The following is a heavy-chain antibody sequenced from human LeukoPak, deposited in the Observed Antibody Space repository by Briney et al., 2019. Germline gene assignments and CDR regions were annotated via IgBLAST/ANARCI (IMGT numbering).Heavy chain of an antibody. CDR3: ARDEYYYDSSGYYY. D-gene: IGHD3-22*01. V-gene: IGHV3-33*01. Sequence: PGGSLRLSCAASGFTFSSYGMHWVRQAPGKGLEWVAVIWYDGSNKYYADSVKGRFTISRDNSKNTLYLQMNSLRAEDTAVYYCARDEYYYDSSGYYYWGQGTLVTVSS. CDR1: GFTFSSYG. CDR2: IWYDGSNK. J-gene: IGHJ4*02.